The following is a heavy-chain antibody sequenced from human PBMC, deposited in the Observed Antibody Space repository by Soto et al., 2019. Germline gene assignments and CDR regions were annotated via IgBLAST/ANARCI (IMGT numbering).Heavy chain of an antibody. CDR2: INPDGSEK. CDR1: GFSFSSKW. J-gene: IGHJ5*02. CDR3: AYSSAYADFFDP. V-gene: IGHV3-7*01. Sequence: EVQLVESGGGLVQPGGSLRLSCAASGFSFSSKWMTWVRQAPGKGLEWVANINPDGSEKQYVDSVRGRFTISRDNAKNSLYRQMNSLRAEDTAVYFCAYSSAYADFFDPWGQGTLVTVSS. D-gene: IGHD3-22*01.